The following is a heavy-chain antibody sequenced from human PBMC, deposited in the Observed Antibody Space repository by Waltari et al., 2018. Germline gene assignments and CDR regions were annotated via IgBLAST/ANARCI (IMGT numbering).Heavy chain of an antibody. Sequence: QVQLQESGPGLVKPSETLSLTCTVSGGSISSYYWSWIRQPAGKGLEWIGRIYTRGSTNYNPSLKSRVTMSVDTSKNQFSLKLSSVTAADTAVYYCARDIIAARRDYYYMDVWGKGTTVTVSS. V-gene: IGHV4-4*07. CDR1: GGSISSYY. J-gene: IGHJ6*03. CDR2: IYTRGST. D-gene: IGHD6-6*01. CDR3: ARDIIAARRDYYYMDV.